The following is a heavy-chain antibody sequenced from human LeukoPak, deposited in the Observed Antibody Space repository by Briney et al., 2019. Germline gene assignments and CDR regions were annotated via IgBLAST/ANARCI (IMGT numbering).Heavy chain of an antibody. CDR2: ISSSGSTI. J-gene: IGHJ3*02. V-gene: IGHV3-48*04. CDR3: ARESRDAFDI. Sequence: GRSLRLSCAASGFTFSSYGMHWVRQAPGKGLEWVSYISSSGSTIYYADSVKGRFTISRDNAKNSLYLQMNSLRVEDTAVYYCARESRDAFDIWGQGTMVTVSS. CDR1: GFTFSSYG.